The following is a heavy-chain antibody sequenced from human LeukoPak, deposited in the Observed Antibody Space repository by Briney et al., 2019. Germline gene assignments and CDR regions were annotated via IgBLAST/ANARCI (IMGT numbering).Heavy chain of an antibody. CDR2: FDPKDGDT. Sequence: ASVKVSCKVSGYTLTELSVHWVRQAPGKGLEWMGNFDPKDGDTIYAQRFQGRVTMTEDTSTHTAYMELSSLRSEDTAVYYCAGGQQLVITYWGQGTLVTVSS. CDR3: AGGQQLVITY. J-gene: IGHJ4*02. D-gene: IGHD6-13*01. V-gene: IGHV1-24*01. CDR1: GYTLTELS.